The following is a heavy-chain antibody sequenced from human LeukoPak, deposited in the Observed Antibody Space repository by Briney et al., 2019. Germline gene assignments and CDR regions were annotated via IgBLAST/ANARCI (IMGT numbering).Heavy chain of an antibody. D-gene: IGHD3-10*01. Sequence: ASVKVSCKASGYTFTSYGISWVRQAPGQGLEWMGWISAYNGSTNYAQKLQGRVTMTTDTSTSTAYMELRGLRSDDTAVYYCARAQRRITMVRGVIISHFDYWGQGTLVTVSS. V-gene: IGHV1-18*01. CDR1: GYTFTSYG. J-gene: IGHJ4*02. CDR3: ARAQRRITMVRGVIISHFDY. CDR2: ISAYNGST.